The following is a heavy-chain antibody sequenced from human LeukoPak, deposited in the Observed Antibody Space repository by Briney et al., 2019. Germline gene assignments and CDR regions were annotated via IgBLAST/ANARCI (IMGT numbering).Heavy chain of an antibody. CDR2: ISGSGGST. CDR3: AKVRSGPTLDY. J-gene: IGHJ4*02. Sequence: GGSLRLSCAASGFTGSNNYVSWVRQAPGKGLEWVSAISGSGGSTYYADSVKGRFTISRDNSKNTLYLQMNSLRAEDTAVYYCAKVRSGPTLDYWGQGTLVTVSS. CDR1: GFTGSNNY. V-gene: IGHV3-23*01. D-gene: IGHD3-3*01.